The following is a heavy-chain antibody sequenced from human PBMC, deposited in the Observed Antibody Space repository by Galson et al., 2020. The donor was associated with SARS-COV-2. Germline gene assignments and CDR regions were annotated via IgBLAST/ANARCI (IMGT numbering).Heavy chain of an antibody. CDR1: GFTFSSYA. CDR3: ARESIVVVVDADIEY. CDR2: ISYDGSNK. D-gene: IGHD2-15*01. J-gene: IGHJ4*02. Sequence: RGSLRLSCSASGFTFSSYAMHWVRQAPGKGLDWLAVISYDGSNKYYADSVKGRFTISRDNSKNTLYLQMNSLRAEDTAVYYCARESIVVVVDADIEYWGQGTLVSVSS. V-gene: IGHV3-30*04.